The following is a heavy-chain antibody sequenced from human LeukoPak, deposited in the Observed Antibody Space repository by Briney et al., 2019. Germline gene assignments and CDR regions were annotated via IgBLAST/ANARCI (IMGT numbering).Heavy chain of an antibody. CDR2: ISSSSSTI. CDR1: GFTFSSYS. CDR3: ARDSPDYGSGSYYSLHP. Sequence: PGGSLRLSCAASGFTFSSYSMNWVRQAPGKGLEWVSYISSSSSTIYYADSVKGRFTISRDNAKNSLYLQMNSLRDEDTAVYYCARDSPDYGSGSYYSLHPWGQGTLVTVSS. J-gene: IGHJ5*02. D-gene: IGHD3-10*01. V-gene: IGHV3-48*02.